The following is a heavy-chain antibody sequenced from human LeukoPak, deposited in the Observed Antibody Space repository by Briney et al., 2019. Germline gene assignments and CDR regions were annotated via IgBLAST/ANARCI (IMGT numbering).Heavy chain of an antibody. CDR1: GFTFSNFW. CDR3: TKDSQGSYDGFWYGTYGMDV. Sequence: PGGSLRLSCTASGFTFSNFWMGWVRQAPGKGLEWVANIKQDETEKFYLGSVKGRFTISRDNAKNSLYLQMNSLTPEDAATYYCTKDSQGSYDGFWYGTYGMDVWGQGTTVTVSS. D-gene: IGHD3-16*01. J-gene: IGHJ6*02. CDR2: IKQDETEK. V-gene: IGHV3-7*03.